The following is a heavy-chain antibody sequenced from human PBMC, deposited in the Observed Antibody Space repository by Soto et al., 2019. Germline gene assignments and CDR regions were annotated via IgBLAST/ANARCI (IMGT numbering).Heavy chain of an antibody. D-gene: IGHD2-8*01. Sequence: SETLSLTCTVSGGSISSYYWSWIRQPPGKGLEWIGYIYYSGSTNYNPSLKSRGTISVDTSKNQFSLKLSSVTAADTAVYYCAGGFCTNGVCLNYFDYWGQGTLVTVAS. CDR3: AGGFCTNGVCLNYFDY. CDR2: IYYSGST. CDR1: GGSISSYY. V-gene: IGHV4-59*08. J-gene: IGHJ4*02.